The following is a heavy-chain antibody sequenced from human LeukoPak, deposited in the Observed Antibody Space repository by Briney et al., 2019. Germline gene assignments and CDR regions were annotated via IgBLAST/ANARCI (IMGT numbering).Heavy chain of an antibody. CDR3: ARVTGVGGYSYGYFDY. CDR1: GFTVSSNY. J-gene: IGHJ4*02. Sequence: QPGGSLRLSCAASGFTVSSNYMSWVRQAPGKGLEWVSVIYSGGSTYYADSVKGRFTISRDNPKNTLYLQMNSLRAEDTAVYYCARVTGVGGYSYGYFDYWGQGTLVTVSS. CDR2: IYSGGST. V-gene: IGHV3-66*01. D-gene: IGHD5-18*01.